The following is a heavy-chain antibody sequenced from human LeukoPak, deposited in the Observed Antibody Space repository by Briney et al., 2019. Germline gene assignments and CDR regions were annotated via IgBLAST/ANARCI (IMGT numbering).Heavy chain of an antibody. CDR1: GYTFTSYG. Sequence: ASVKVSCKASGYTFTSYGISWVRQAPGQGHEWMGWTYNGNTKYARKLQGRVTMTTDTSTNTAYMDLRSLRSDDTAVYYCARERNMGGQQLADYWGQGTLVTVSS. J-gene: IGHJ4*02. CDR3: ARERNMGGQQLADY. CDR2: TYNGNT. D-gene: IGHD6-13*01. V-gene: IGHV1-18*01.